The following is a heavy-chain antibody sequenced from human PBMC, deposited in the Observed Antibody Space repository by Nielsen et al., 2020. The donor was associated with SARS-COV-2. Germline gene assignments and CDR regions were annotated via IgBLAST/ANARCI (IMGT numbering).Heavy chain of an antibody. Sequence: GESLKISCAASGFTFSSYSMNWVRQAPGKGLEWVSSISSSSNYIYYADSVKGRFTISRDNAKNSLYLQMNSLRAEDTAVYYCARGHLGYCSSTSCYMVPDAFDIWGQGTMVTVSS. CDR1: GFTFSSYS. D-gene: IGHD2-2*02. CDR3: ARGHLGYCSSTSCYMVPDAFDI. J-gene: IGHJ3*02. CDR2: ISSSSNYI. V-gene: IGHV3-21*01.